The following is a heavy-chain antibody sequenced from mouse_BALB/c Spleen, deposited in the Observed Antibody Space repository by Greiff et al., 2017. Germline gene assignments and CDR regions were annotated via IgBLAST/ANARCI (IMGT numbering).Heavy chain of an antibody. CDR1: GFTFTDYY. J-gene: IGHJ4*01. CDR2: IRNKANGYTT. V-gene: IGHV7-3*02. Sequence: EVQLVESGGGLVQPGGSLRLSCATSGFTFTDYYMSWVRQPPGKALEWLGFIRNKANGYTTEYSASVKGRFTISRDNSQSILYLQMNTLRAEDSATYYCARDPSIYYDYDGYAMDDWGQGTSVTVSS. D-gene: IGHD2-4*01. CDR3: ARDPSIYYDYDGYAMDD.